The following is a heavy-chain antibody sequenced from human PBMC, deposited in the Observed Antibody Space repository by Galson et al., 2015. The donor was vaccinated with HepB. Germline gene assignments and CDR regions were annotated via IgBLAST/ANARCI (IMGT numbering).Heavy chain of an antibody. J-gene: IGHJ4*02. CDR2: IWYDGSYK. V-gene: IGHV3-33*01. D-gene: IGHD3-16*01. Sequence: SLRLSCAASGFTFSSYGMNWVRQAPGKGLEWVAVIWYDGSYKYYGESVKGRFTISRDNDKNTLDLQMNSLRAEDTAVYYWARGGFPGWGLYYFDQWGQGTLGTVSS. CDR1: GFTFSSYG. CDR3: ARGGFPGWGLYYFDQ.